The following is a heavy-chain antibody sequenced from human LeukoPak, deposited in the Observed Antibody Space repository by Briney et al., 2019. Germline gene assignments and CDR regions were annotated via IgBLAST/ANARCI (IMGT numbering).Heavy chain of an antibody. J-gene: IGHJ5*01. D-gene: IGHD2-21*01. CDR3: VKDPRDTYGTNWFVS. CDR1: GFSFGNYA. Sequence: GGSLRLSCVASGFSFGNYAMSWVRQAPGKGLQWVSQISGTGGATWYAGFARDRFTISRDNSKKTLYLQMSGLRVEDTAMYYCVKDPRDTYGTNWFVSWGQGTLLIVSP. V-gene: IGHV3-23*01. CDR2: ISGTGGAT.